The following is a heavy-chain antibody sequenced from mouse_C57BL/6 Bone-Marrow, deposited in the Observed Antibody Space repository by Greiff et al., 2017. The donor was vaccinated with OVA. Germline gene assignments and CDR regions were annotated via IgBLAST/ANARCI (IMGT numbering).Heavy chain of an antibody. V-gene: IGHV3-6*01. D-gene: IGHD1-1*01. J-gene: IGHJ4*01. CDR2: ISYDGSN. Sequence: EVKLVESGPGLVKPSQSLSLTCSVTGYSITSGYYWNWIRQFPGNKLEWMGYISYDGSNNYNPSLKNRISITRDTSKNQFFLKLNSVTTEDTATYYCAFTPVVATDYWGQGTSVTVSS. CDR3: AFTPVVATDY. CDR1: GYSITSGYY.